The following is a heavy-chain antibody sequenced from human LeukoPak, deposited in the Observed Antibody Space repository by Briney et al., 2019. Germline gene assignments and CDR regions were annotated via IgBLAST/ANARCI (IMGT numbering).Heavy chain of an antibody. D-gene: IGHD6-19*01. J-gene: IGHJ4*02. V-gene: IGHV5-51*01. CDR2: VYPGDSQT. CDR1: GYSFTSYW. Sequence: GESLKISCKGSGYSFTSYWIAWVRPMPGKGLEWVGVVYPGDSQTIYSPSFQGQVTISADKSISTVYLQWTSLKASDTAMYYCALSIAVAGTVTYFDFWGQGTLVTVSS. CDR3: ALSIAVAGTVTYFDF.